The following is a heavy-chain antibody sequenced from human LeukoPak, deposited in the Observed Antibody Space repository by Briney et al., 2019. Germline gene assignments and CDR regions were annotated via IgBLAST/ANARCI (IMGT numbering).Heavy chain of an antibody. Sequence: PGGSLRLSCAASGFTFDDYGMSWVRQAPGKGLEWVSSISSSSSYIYYADSVKGRFTISRDNAKNSLYLQMNSLRAEDTAVYYCATVTTSSFDYWGQGTLVTVSS. CDR2: ISSSSSYI. CDR1: GFTFDDYG. CDR3: ATVTTSSFDY. D-gene: IGHD4-11*01. J-gene: IGHJ4*02. V-gene: IGHV3-21*01.